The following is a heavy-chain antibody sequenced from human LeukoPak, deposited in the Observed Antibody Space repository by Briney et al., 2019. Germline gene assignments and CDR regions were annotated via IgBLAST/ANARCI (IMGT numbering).Heavy chain of an antibody. Sequence: SETLSLTRTVSVASINGYHWSWIRQPPGKALEWIGYSSYTGSPKYTPSLKSRVIMSKDTSKSQISLKLSAVTAADTAVYYCAIGDGYSLGFDTWSQGSLVTVSP. CDR2: SSYTGSP. J-gene: IGHJ5*02. CDR3: AIGDGYSLGFDT. V-gene: IGHV4-59*01. CDR1: VASINGYH. D-gene: IGHD5-24*01.